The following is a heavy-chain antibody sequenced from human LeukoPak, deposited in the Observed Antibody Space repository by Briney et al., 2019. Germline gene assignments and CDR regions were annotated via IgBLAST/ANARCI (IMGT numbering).Heavy chain of an antibody. V-gene: IGHV3-30*02. CDR1: GITFSNYG. CDR2: IRNNGINT. Sequence: GGSLRLSCAASGITFSNYGMHWVRRAPGKGLEWLTYIRNNGINTYYADSVKGRFTISRDISKNMLYLQMNSLRPEDTAVYYCTGSFGELSFFAYWGQGTLVTVSS. D-gene: IGHD3-10*01. CDR3: TGSFGELSFFAY. J-gene: IGHJ4*02.